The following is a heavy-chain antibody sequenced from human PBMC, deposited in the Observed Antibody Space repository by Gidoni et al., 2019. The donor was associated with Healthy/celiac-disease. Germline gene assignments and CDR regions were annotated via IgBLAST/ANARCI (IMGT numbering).Heavy chain of an antibody. D-gene: IGHD1-1*01. V-gene: IGHV3-21*01. J-gene: IGHJ4*02. CDR1: GCTFSSYS. Sequence: EVQLVESGGGLVKPGGSLRLSCAASGCTFSSYSMNWVRQAPGKGLEWVSSISSSSSYIYYADSVKGRFTISRDNAKNSLYLQMNSLRAEDTAVYYCARGTTGTTAYYFDYWGQGTLVTVSS. CDR3: ARGTTGTTAYYFDY. CDR2: ISSSSSYI.